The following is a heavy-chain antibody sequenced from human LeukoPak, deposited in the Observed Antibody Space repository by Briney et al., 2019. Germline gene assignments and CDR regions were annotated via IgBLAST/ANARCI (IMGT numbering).Heavy chain of an antibody. CDR1: GYTLTELS. V-gene: IGHV1-24*01. D-gene: IGHD3-22*01. J-gene: IGHJ4*02. Sequence: ASVKVSCKVSGYTLTELSMHWVRQAPGKGREWMGGFDPEDGETIYAQKSQGRVTMTEDTSTDTAYMELSSLRSEDTAVYYCATVDYYRGMPFDYWGQGTLVTVSS. CDR2: FDPEDGET. CDR3: ATVDYYRGMPFDY.